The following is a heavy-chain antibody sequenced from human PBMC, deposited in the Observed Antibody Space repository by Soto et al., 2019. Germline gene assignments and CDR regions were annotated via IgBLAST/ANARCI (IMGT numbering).Heavy chain of an antibody. Sequence: ASVGVACKASGYTFTSHAMNRVRQAPVQGFERLGWISAYSGSTKYAQNLQGRVTMTTDTSTSIAYMELRRLRSEDTAVHHCARDVLVGAPLLYGIDAWGQGPTSAVSS. CDR2: ISAYSGST. V-gene: IGHV1-18*04. D-gene: IGHD1-26*01. CDR1: GYTFTSHA. J-gene: IGHJ6*02. CDR3: ARDVLVGAPLLYGIDA.